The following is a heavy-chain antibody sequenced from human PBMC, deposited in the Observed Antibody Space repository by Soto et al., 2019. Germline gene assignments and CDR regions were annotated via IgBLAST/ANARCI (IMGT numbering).Heavy chain of an antibody. V-gene: IGHV5-10-1*01. CDR2: IDPSDSYT. CDR3: ASSSDYYYYGMDV. Sequence: GESLKISCKGSGYSFTSYWISWVRQMPGKGLEWMGRIDPSDSYTNYSPSFQGHVTISADKSISTAYLQWSSLKASDTAMYYWASSSDYYYYGMDVWAKGTSVTVSS. D-gene: IGHD6-6*01. J-gene: IGHJ6*04. CDR1: GYSFTSYW.